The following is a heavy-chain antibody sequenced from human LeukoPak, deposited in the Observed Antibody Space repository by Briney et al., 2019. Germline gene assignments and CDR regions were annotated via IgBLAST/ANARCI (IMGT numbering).Heavy chain of an antibody. V-gene: IGHV1-69*13. CDR2: IIPIFGTA. D-gene: IGHD3-16*02. J-gene: IGHJ2*01. Sequence: GASVKVSCKASEGTFSSYAISWVRQAPGQGLEWMGGIIPIFGTANYAQKFQGRVTITADESTSTAYMELSSLRSEDTAVYYCAREARSFFVTNWYFDLWGRGTLVTVSS. CDR3: AREARSFFVTNWYFDL. CDR1: EGTFSSYA.